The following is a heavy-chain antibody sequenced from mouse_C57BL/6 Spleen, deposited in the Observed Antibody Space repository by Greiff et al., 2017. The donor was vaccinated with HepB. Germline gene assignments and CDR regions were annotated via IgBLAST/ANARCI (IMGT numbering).Heavy chain of an antibody. Sequence: QVQLQQPGTELVKPGASVKLSCKASGYTFTSYWMHWVKQRPGQGLEWIGNINPSNGGTNYNEKFKSKATLTVDKSSSTAYMQLSSLTSEDSAVYHCARSEYYGSSPYAMDYWGQGTSVTVSS. V-gene: IGHV1-53*01. CDR3: ARSEYYGSSPYAMDY. CDR1: GYTFTSYW. D-gene: IGHD1-1*01. CDR2: INPSNGGT. J-gene: IGHJ4*01.